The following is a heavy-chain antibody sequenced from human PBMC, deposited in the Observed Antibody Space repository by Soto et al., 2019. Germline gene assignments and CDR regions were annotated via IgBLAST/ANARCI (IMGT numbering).Heavy chain of an antibody. CDR2: INSDGSST. Sequence: GGSLRLSCAASGFTFTNYCMHWVRQAPEKGLVWVSRINSDGSSTSYADSVKGRFTISRDNAKNTLYLHMNSLRDEDTALYYCVRGSTRDYWGQGTLVTVSS. J-gene: IGHJ4*02. CDR3: VRGSTRDY. CDR1: GFTFTNYC. V-gene: IGHV3-74*01.